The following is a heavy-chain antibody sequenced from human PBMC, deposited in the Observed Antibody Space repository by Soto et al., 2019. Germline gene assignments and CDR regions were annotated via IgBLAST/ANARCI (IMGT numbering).Heavy chain of an antibody. Sequence: SETLSLTCTVSGGSISSSSYYWGWIRQPPGKGLEWIGSIYYSGSTYYNPSLKSRVTISVDTSKNQFSLKLSSVTAADTAVYYCARRGSGRYSDYWGQGNLVTVX. CDR2: IYYSGST. D-gene: IGHD3-10*01. J-gene: IGHJ4*02. CDR3: ARRGSGRYSDY. CDR1: GGSISSSSYY. V-gene: IGHV4-39*01.